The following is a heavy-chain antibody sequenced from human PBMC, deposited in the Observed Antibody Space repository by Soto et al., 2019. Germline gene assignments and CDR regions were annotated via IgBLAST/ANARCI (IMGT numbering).Heavy chain of an antibody. J-gene: IGHJ6*02. Sequence: SETLSLTCAVYGGSFSGYYWSWIRQPPGKGLEWIGEINHSGSTNYNPSLKSRVTISVDTSKNQFSLKLSSVTAADTAVYYCARGRQQLVQGYYYYGMDVWGQGTTVTVSS. CDR1: GGSFSGYY. V-gene: IGHV4-34*01. CDR2: INHSGST. CDR3: ARGRQQLVQGYYYYGMDV. D-gene: IGHD6-13*01.